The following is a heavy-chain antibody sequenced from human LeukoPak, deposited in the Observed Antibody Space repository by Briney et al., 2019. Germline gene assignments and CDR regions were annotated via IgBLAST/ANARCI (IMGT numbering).Heavy chain of an antibody. CDR3: ARKGGSYYFEN. D-gene: IGHD1-26*01. CDR1: GFTFSNYW. Sequence: GGSLRLSCATSGFTFSNYWMSWVRQAPGKGLEWVANIKQDGSERYYVDSVKGRFTISRDNAKNSLYLQMNSPRAEDTAVYYCARKGGSYYFENGAQGPRVPVPS. V-gene: IGHV3-7*01. J-gene: IGHJ4*02. CDR2: IKQDGSER.